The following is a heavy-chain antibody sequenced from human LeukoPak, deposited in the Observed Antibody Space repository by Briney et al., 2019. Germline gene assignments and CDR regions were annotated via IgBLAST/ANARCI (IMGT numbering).Heavy chain of an antibody. V-gene: IGHV3-30*02. D-gene: IGHD6-13*01. CDR1: GFTFSSYG. Sequence: GGSLRLSCAASGFTFSSYGMHWVRQAPGKGLEWVAFIRYDGSNKYYADSVKGRFTISRDNSKNTLYLQMNSLRAEDTAVYYCAQDSGSSWPYFDYWGQGTLVTVSS. J-gene: IGHJ4*02. CDR2: IRYDGSNK. CDR3: AQDSGSSWPYFDY.